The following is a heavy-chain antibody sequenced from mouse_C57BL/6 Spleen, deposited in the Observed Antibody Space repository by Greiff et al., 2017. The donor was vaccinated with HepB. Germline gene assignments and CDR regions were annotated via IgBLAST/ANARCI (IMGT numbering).Heavy chain of an antibody. Sequence: EVKLQESGGGLVKPGGSLKLSCAASGFTFSDYGMHWVRQAPEKGLEWVAYISSGSSTIYYADTVKGRFTISRDNAKNTLFLQMTSLRSEDTAMYYCARGGLRHYAMDYWGQGTSVTVSS. CDR3: ARGGLRHYAMDY. CDR2: ISSGSSTI. J-gene: IGHJ4*01. D-gene: IGHD3-3*01. CDR1: GFTFSDYG. V-gene: IGHV5-17*01.